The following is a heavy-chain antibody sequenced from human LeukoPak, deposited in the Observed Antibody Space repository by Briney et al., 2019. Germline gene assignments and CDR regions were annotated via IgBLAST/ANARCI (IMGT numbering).Heavy chain of an antibody. D-gene: IGHD2-2*01. V-gene: IGHV3-23*01. Sequence: GGSLRLSCAASGFTFSSYAMSWVRQAPGKGLEWVSAISGSGGSTYYADSVKGWFTISRDNSKNTLYLQMNSLRAEDTAVYYCAKSEYCSSTSCYRSYYYGMGVWGQGTTVTVSS. J-gene: IGHJ6*02. CDR2: ISGSGGST. CDR1: GFTFSSYA. CDR3: AKSEYCSSTSCYRSYYYGMGV.